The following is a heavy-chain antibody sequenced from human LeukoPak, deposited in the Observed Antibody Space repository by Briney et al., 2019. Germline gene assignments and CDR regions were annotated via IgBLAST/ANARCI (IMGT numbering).Heavy chain of an antibody. CDR2: INSDGSTT. CDR3: ARDRYYSFDY. J-gene: IGHJ4*02. CDR1: GFTFSSDW. V-gene: IGHV3-74*03. Sequence: GGSLRLSCAASGFTFSSDWMHWVRQAPGKGLVWVSRINSDGSTTKYADSVRGRFTISRDNAKNTLCLQMNSLGAEDTAVYYCARDRYYSFDYWGQGTLVTVSS. D-gene: IGHD2-15*01.